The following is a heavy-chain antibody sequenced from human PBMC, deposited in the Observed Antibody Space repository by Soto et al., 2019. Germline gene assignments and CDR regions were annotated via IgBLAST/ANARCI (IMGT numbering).Heavy chain of an antibody. CDR1: GGSFSGYY. CDR2: INHSGST. CDR3: ARGIVVVTAEVVEHYYYGMDV. D-gene: IGHD2-2*01. V-gene: IGHV4-34*01. Sequence: PSETLSLTCAVYGGSFSGYYWSWIRQPPGKGLEWIGEINHSGSTNYNPSLKSRVTISVDTSKNQFSLKLSSVTAADTAVYYCARGIVVVTAEVVEHYYYGMDVWGQGTTVTVSS. J-gene: IGHJ6*02.